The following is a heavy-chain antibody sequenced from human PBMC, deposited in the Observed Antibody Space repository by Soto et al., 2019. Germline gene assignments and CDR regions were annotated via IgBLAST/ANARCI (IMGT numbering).Heavy chain of an antibody. CDR1: GGTFSSYA. CDR3: ARGPTGYYGSGSYSVYGMDV. V-gene: IGHV1-69*06. J-gene: IGHJ6*02. Sequence: GASVKVSCKASGGTFSSYAISWVRQAPGQGLEWMGGIIPIFGTANYAQKFQGRVTITADKSTSTAYMELSSLRSGDTAVYYCARGPTGYYGSGSYSVYGMDVWGQGTTVTVSS. CDR2: IIPIFGTA. D-gene: IGHD3-10*01.